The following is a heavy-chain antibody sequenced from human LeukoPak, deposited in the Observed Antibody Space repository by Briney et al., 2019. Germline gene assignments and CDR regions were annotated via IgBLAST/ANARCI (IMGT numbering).Heavy chain of an antibody. CDR2: INAGNGNT. Sequence: GASVKVSCKASGYTFTSYAMHWVRQAPGQRLEWMGWINAGNGNTKYSQKFQGRVTITRDTSASTAYMELSSLRSEDTAVYYCAGDRTYYYDSSGYYGWDYFDYWGQGTLVTVSS. D-gene: IGHD3-22*01. CDR1: GYTFTSYA. V-gene: IGHV1-3*01. J-gene: IGHJ4*02. CDR3: AGDRTYYYDSSGYYGWDYFDY.